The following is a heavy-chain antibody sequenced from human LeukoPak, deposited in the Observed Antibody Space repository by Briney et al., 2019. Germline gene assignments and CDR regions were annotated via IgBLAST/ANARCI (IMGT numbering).Heavy chain of an antibody. CDR1: GGSISSYY. CDR2: IYYSGST. V-gene: IGHV4-59*01. J-gene: IGHJ5*02. Sequence: KPSETLSLTCTVSGGSISSYYWSWIRQPPGKGLEWIGYIYYSGSTNYNPSLKSRVTISVDTSKNQFSLKLSSVTAADTAVYYCERGTVKKQSLRVSFSWFDPWGQGTLVTVSS. CDR3: ERGTVKKQSLRVSFSWFDP. D-gene: IGHD5-12*01.